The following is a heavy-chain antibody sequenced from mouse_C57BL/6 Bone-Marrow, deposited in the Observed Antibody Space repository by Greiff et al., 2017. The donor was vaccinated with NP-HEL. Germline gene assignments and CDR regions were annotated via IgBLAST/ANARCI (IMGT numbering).Heavy chain of an antibody. CDR3: ARLDGNRFAY. J-gene: IGHJ3*01. Sequence: EVQLVESGGDLVKPGGSLKLSCAASGFTFSSYGMSWVRQTPDKRLEWVATISSGGSYTYYPDSVKGRFTISRDNAKNTLYLQMSSLKSEDTAMYYCARLDGNRFAYWGQGTLVTVSA. CDR2: ISSGGSYT. D-gene: IGHD2-1*01. CDR1: GFTFSSYG. V-gene: IGHV5-6*01.